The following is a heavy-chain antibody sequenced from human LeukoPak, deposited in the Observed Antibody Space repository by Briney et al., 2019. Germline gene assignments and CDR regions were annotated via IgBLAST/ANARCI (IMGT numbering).Heavy chain of an antibody. V-gene: IGHV4-39*01. J-gene: IGHJ4*02. Sequence: SETLSLTCTVSGGSTSSSSYYWGWIRQPPGKGLEWIGSIYYSGSTYYNPSLKSRVTISVNTSKNQFSLKLSSVTAADTAVYYCARLTTAAGSTFDYWGQGTLVTVSS. CDR2: IYYSGST. CDR1: GGSTSSSSYY. D-gene: IGHD6-13*01. CDR3: ARLTTAAGSTFDY.